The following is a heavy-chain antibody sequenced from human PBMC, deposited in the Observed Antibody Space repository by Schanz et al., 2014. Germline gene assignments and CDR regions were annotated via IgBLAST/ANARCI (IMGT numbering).Heavy chain of an antibody. CDR2: ISHNTFYT. J-gene: IGHJ5*02. D-gene: IGHD5-18*01. CDR1: GFMFTKYA. Sequence: DVQLVESGGGLAQPGGSLRLSCVASGFMFTKYAMNWVRQAPGKGLEWVSYISHNTFYTDYADSVKGRFTISRDNAKNSVYLQMNTLRAEDTAIYFCARDVYRSGRPFDLWGQGTLVTVSS. CDR3: ARDVYRSGRPFDL. V-gene: IGHV3-48*04.